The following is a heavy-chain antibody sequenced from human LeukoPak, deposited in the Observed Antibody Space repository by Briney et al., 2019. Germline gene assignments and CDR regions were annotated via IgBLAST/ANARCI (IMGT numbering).Heavy chain of an antibody. CDR1: GFTFSNAW. V-gene: IGHV3-7*01. Sequence: GGSLRLSCTVSGFTFSNAWMSWVRQAPGKGLEWVANIKQDGSEKYYVDSVKGRLTISRDNAKNSLYLQMNSLRAEDTAVYYCAREGYYDSSGYYVAASYYFDYWGQGTLVTVSS. CDR2: IKQDGSEK. D-gene: IGHD3-22*01. J-gene: IGHJ4*02. CDR3: AREGYYDSSGYYVAASYYFDY.